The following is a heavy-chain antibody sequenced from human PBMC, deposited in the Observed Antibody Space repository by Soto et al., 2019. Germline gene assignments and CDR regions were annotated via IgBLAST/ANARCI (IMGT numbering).Heavy chain of an antibody. V-gene: IGHV1-69*01. D-gene: IGHD2-15*01. J-gene: IGHJ5*02. CDR1: GDTLNIYT. CDR2: IIPTLGTT. CDR3: ANSGVRGCFDP. Sequence: QVPLVQSGAEVKPPGSSVKVSCRASGDTLNIYTINWVRQAPGQGLEWIGGIIPTLGTTNYAQKFQGRVTMTADESTSTAYMELSSLTSDDTAVYYCANSGVRGCFDPWGRGTLVTVSS.